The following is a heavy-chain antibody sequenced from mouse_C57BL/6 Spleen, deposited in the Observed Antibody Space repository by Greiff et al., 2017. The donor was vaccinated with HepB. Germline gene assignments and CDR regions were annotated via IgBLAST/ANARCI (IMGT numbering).Heavy chain of an antibody. Sequence: EVQLQQSGPGLVKPSQSLSLTCSVTGYSITSGYYWNWIRQFPGNKLEWMGYISYDGSNNYNPSLKNRISITRDTSKNQFFMKLNSVTTEDTATYYCARLEGGDDYFDYWGQGTTLTVSS. CDR2: ISYDGSN. CDR3: ARLEGGDDYFDY. V-gene: IGHV3-6*01. J-gene: IGHJ2*01. D-gene: IGHD3-3*01. CDR1: GYSITSGYY.